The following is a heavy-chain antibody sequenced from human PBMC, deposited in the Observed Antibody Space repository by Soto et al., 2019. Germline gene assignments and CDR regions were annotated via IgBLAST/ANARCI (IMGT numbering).Heavy chain of an antibody. CDR1: GFTFSSYD. CDR3: ARGYCTNGVCWGGYYGMDV. V-gene: IGHV3-13*01. D-gene: IGHD2-8*01. J-gene: IGHJ6*02. Sequence: PGGSLRLSFAASGFTFSSYDMHWVRQATGKGLEWVSAIGTAGDTYYPGSVKGRFTISRENAKNSLYLQMNSLRAGDTAVYYCARGYCTNGVCWGGYYGMDVWGQGTTVTVSS. CDR2: IGTAGDT.